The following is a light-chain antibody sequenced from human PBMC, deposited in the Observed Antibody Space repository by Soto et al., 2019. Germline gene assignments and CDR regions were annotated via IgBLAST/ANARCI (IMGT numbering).Light chain of an antibody. V-gene: IGKV3-11*01. CDR2: DAS. J-gene: IGKJ3*01. CDR1: QSVSSY. CDR3: QQRSNWPPEIT. Sequence: EIVLTQSPATLSLSPEERATLSCRASQSVSSYLAWYQKKPGQAPRLLIYDASNRATGIPARFSGSGSGTDFTLTISSLEPEDFAVYYCQQRSNWPPEITFGPGTKVAIK.